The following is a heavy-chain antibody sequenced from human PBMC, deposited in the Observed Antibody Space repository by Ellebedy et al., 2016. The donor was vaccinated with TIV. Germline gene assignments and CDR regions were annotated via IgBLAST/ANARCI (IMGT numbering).Heavy chain of an antibody. CDR3: ARLFLDEYYGSGSDSDY. CDR2: INPSGGAT. CDR1: GYTFTSYH. Sequence: AASVKVSCKAFGYTFTSYHIHWVRQAPGQGLEWMGIINPSGGATNYAQKFQGRVTMTRDTSTSTVDMELSSLRSDDTAVYYCARLFLDEYYGSGSDSDYWGQGTLVTVSS. J-gene: IGHJ4*02. V-gene: IGHV1-46*01. D-gene: IGHD3-10*01.